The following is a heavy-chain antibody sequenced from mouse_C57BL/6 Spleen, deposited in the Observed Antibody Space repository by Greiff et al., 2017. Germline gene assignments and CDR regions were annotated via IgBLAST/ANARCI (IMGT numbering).Heavy chain of an antibody. CDR1: GYAFSSSW. CDR3: ARPYGYDDSTNV. CDR2: IYPGDGDT. Sequence: VQLQQSGPELVKPGASVKISCKASGYAFSSSWMNWVKQRPGKGLEWIGRIYPGDGDTNYNGKFKGKATLTADKSSSTAYMQLSSLTSEDSAVYFCARPYGYDDSTNVWGTGTTVTVSS. J-gene: IGHJ1*03. V-gene: IGHV1-82*01. D-gene: IGHD2-2*01.